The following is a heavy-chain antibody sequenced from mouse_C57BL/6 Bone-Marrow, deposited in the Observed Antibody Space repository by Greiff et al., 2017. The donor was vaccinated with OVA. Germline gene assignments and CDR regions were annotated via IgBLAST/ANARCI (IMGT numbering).Heavy chain of an antibody. CDR1: GYTFTSYW. V-gene: IGHV1-64*01. Sequence: VQLQQPGAELVKPGASVKLSCKASGYTFTSYWMHWVKQRPGQGLEWIGMIHPNSGSTNYNEKFKSKATLTVDKSSSTAYMQLSSLTSEDSAVYDCARSLIYYDYDGFAYWGQGTLVTVSA. D-gene: IGHD2-4*01. CDR3: ARSLIYYDYDGFAY. J-gene: IGHJ3*01. CDR2: IHPNSGST.